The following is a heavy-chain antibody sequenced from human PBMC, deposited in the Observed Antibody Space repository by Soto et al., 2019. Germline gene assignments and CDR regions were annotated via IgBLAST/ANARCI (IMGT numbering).Heavy chain of an antibody. CDR2: IKQDGSEK. Sequence: EVQLVEAGVGLVQPGVSLRLSCAASGFTFSSYWMTWVRQAPGKGLECVANIKQDGSEKYYVDSVKCRFTISRDNAKNSLYLQMNSLRAEDTAVYYCARVGRSSGSLGYWGQGTLVTVSS. J-gene: IGHJ4*02. V-gene: IGHV3-7*01. CDR3: ARVGRSSGSLGY. D-gene: IGHD6-19*01. CDR1: GFTFSSYW.